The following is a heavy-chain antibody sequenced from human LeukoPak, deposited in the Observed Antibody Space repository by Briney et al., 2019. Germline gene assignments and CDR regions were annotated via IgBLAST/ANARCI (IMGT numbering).Heavy chain of an antibody. Sequence: SGTLSLTCGVSGGSISGTNWWSWVRQPPGQGLEWIGEISLAGQTNYNPSLNGRVTMSLDKSSNQLSRHLTSVTAADTATYFCSRESGPFCPFGYWGQGTLVIVSS. J-gene: IGHJ4*02. CDR1: GGSISGTNW. CDR2: ISLAGQT. V-gene: IGHV4-4*02. CDR3: SRESGPFCPFGY. D-gene: IGHD1-26*01.